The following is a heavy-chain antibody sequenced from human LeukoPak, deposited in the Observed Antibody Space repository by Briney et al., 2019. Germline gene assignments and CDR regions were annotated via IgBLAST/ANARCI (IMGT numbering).Heavy chain of an antibody. CDR3: AKATSTTVTHIDY. CDR1: GFTLDDYA. Sequence: GVSLRLSCAASGFTLDDYAMPWVRRAPGGGGEWVSGISWNSGRIGYADSVKGRFSISRDNAKNTLYLQMNSMRAEDTALYYCAKATSTTVTHIDYWGQGTLVTVSS. D-gene: IGHD4-17*01. V-gene: IGHV3-9*01. CDR2: ISWNSGRI. J-gene: IGHJ4*02.